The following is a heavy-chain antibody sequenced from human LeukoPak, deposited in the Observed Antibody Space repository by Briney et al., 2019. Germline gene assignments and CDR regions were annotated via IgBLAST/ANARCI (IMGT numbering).Heavy chain of an antibody. CDR3: ARAPGIAAAGTHFDF. CDR2: IYYSGST. CDR1: GGSISSYY. J-gene: IGHJ4*02. D-gene: IGHD6-13*01. V-gene: IGHV4-59*01. Sequence: ASETLSLTCTVSGGSISSYYWSWIRQPPGKGLEWIGYIYYSGSTNYNPSLKSRVTISVDTSKNQFSLKLSSVTAGDTAVYYCARAPGIAAAGTHFDFWGQGTLVTVSS.